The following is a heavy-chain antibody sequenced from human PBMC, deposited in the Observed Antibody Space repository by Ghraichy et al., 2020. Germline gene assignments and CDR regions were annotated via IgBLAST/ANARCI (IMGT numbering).Heavy chain of an antibody. Sequence: GGSLRLSCAASGFTFKNWAMHWVRQSPGKGLEWLAVISSRGSDLFYADSVKGRFTISRDNSKNTLFLQMSSLSAEDTAVYYCAKTITLTTSPFDSWGQGTLVTVSS. V-gene: IGHV3-30*15. D-gene: IGHD4-17*01. CDR3: AKTITLTTSPFDS. J-gene: IGHJ4*02. CDR1: GFTFKNWA. CDR2: ISSRGSDL.